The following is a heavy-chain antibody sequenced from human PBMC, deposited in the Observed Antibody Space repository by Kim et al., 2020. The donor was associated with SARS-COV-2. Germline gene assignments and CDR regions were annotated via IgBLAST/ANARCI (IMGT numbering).Heavy chain of an antibody. CDR2: IYTSGST. CDR1: GGSISSGSYY. V-gene: IGHV4-61*02. J-gene: IGHJ6*02. Sequence: SETLSLTCTVSGGSISSGSYYWSWIRQPAGKGLEWIGRIYTSGSTNYNPSLKSRVTISVDTSKNQFSLKLSSVTAADTAVYYCARDGDIAVAGTYYYYGMDVRGQGTTVTVSS. D-gene: IGHD6-19*01. CDR3: ARDGDIAVAGTYYYYGMDV.